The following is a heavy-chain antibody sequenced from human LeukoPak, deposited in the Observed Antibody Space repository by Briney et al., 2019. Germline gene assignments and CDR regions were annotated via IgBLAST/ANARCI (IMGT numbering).Heavy chain of an antibody. V-gene: IGHV3-9*03. CDR1: GFTFDDYA. D-gene: IGHD1-1*01. CDR2: ISWNSGSI. CDR3: TKDRDGHNWNVGAFDI. J-gene: IGHJ3*02. Sequence: GGSLRLSCAASGFTFDDYAMHWVRQAPGKGLEWVSGISWNSGSIGYADSVKGRFTISRDNAKNSLYLQMNSLRAEDMALYYCTKDRDGHNWNVGAFDIWGQGTMVTVSS.